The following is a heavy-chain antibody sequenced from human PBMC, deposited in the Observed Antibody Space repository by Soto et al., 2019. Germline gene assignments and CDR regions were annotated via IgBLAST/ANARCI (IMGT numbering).Heavy chain of an antibody. CDR1: GFTFSSYS. J-gene: IGHJ4*02. CDR3: ASQRLGIAAAGFFDD. V-gene: IGHV3-21*01. CDR2: ISSSSSYI. D-gene: IGHD6-13*01. Sequence: PGGSLRLSCAASGFTFSSYSMNWVRQAPGKGLEWVSSISSSSSYIYYADSVKGRFTISRDNAKNSLYLQMNSLRAEDTAVYYCASQRLGIAAAGFFDDWGQGTLVTVSS.